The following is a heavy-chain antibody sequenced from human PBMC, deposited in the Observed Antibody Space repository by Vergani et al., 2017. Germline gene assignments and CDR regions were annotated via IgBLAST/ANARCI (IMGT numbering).Heavy chain of an antibody. V-gene: IGHV1-69*01. CDR1: GGTFSSYA. CDR3: ARYYYDSSGYRPDYYYYMDV. CDR2: IIPIFGTA. Sequence: QVQLVQSGAEVKKPGSSVKVSCKASGGTFSSYAISWVRQAPGQGLEWMGGIIPIFGTANYAQKFQGRVTITADESTSTAYMELSSLRSEDTAVYYCARYYYDSSGYRPDYYYYMDVWGKATTVTVS. J-gene: IGHJ6*03. D-gene: IGHD3-22*01.